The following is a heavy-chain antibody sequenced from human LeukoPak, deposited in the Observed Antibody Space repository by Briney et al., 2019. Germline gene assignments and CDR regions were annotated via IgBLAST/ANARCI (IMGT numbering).Heavy chain of an antibody. D-gene: IGHD1-14*01. CDR3: ARHPRNPDFDY. CDR2: IYYSGST. J-gene: IGHJ4*02. Sequence: SETLSLTCTVSGGSISGNNYYWGWIRQPPGKGLEWIGSIYYSGSTYYSSSLKSRVTISKDTSKNQFSLKLSSVTAADTAVYYCARHPRNPDFDYWGQGTLVTVSS. V-gene: IGHV4-39*01. CDR1: GGSISGNNYY.